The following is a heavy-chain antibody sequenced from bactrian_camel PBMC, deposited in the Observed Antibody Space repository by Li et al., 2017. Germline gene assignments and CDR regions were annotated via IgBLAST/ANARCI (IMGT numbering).Heavy chain of an antibody. V-gene: IGHV3S9*01. D-gene: IGHD2*01. CDR1: RYTVGRYC. Sequence: HVQLVESGGGSVQAGGSVRLSCAATRYTVGRYCQAWFRQGPGKEREWVADVARDGTTDYSDSVKGRFIISRDDAKNTVFLRLNSLEPEDTAAYYCVRSSGYWSFDYWGQGTQVTVS. J-gene: IGHJ6*01. CDR2: VARDGTT. CDR3: VRSSGYWSFDY.